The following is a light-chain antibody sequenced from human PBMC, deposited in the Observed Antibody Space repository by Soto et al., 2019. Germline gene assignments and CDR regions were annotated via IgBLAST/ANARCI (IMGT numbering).Light chain of an antibody. Sequence: EIVLTQSPGTLSLSPGERATLSCRASQSVSSSYLAWYQQKPGQAPRLLIYGASSRATGIPDRFSGSGSGTDFTLTISRLETEDFALYYCQQYGGSPETFGQGTKVDI. CDR1: QSVSSSY. J-gene: IGKJ2*01. CDR2: GAS. CDR3: QQYGGSPET. V-gene: IGKV3-20*01.